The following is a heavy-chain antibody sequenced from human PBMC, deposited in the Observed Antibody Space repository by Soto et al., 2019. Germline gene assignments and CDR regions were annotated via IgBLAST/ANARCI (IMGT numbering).Heavy chain of an antibody. D-gene: IGHD3-10*01. Sequence: QVQLQQWGAGLLKPSETLSLTCAVYGGSFSGYYWSWIRQPPGTGLEWIGEINHSGSTNYNPSLKSRVTISVDTSKNQFSLKLSSVTAADTAVYYCARGRNTMVRGVIMSWFDPWGQGTLVTVSS. CDR2: INHSGST. CDR1: GGSFSGYY. J-gene: IGHJ5*02. V-gene: IGHV4-34*01. CDR3: ARGRNTMVRGVIMSWFDP.